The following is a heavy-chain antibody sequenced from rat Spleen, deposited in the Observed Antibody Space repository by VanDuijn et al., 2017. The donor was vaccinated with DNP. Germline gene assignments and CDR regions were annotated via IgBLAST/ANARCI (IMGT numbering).Heavy chain of an antibody. CDR2: ISNGGVNT. CDR3: ARHYGFNYFDY. D-gene: IGHD1-11*01. J-gene: IGHJ2*01. CDR1: GFTFSTYW. Sequence: EVQLVETGGGLVQPGRSLKLSCVASGFTFSTYWMFWIRQAPGMGLEWVASISNGGVNTSYRDSVKGRFTISRDNAKDTLYLQMDSLRSEETATYYCARHYGFNYFDYWGQGVMVTVSS. V-gene: IGHV5-58*01.